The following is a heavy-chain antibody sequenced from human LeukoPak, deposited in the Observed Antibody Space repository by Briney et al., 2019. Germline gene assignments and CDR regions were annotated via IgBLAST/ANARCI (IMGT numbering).Heavy chain of an antibody. D-gene: IGHD3-22*01. CDR3: ARSGITMISWFDP. CDR1: GFTFSDYN. CDR2: ISRSGSTK. Sequence: GGSLRLSCAASGFTFSDYNMRWIRQAPGKGLEWVSSISRSGSTKYYADSVKGRFTISRDNAKNSLYLQMNSLRAEDTAVYYCARSGITMISWFDPWGQGTLVTVSS. V-gene: IGHV3-11*04. J-gene: IGHJ5*02.